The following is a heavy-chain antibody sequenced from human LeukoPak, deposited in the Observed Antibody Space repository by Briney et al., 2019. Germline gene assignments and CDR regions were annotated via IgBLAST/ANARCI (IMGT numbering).Heavy chain of an antibody. V-gene: IGHV4-59*01. CDR1: GGSISSYY. CDR3: AREGSGVWGNYGMDV. CDR2: IYYSGST. D-gene: IGHD3-16*01. J-gene: IGHJ6*02. Sequence: PSETLSLTCTVSGGSISSYYWSWIRQPPGKGLEWIGYIYYSGSTNYNPSLKSRVTISVDTSKNQFSLKLSSVTAADTAVYYCAREGSGVWGNYGMDVWGQGTTVTVSS.